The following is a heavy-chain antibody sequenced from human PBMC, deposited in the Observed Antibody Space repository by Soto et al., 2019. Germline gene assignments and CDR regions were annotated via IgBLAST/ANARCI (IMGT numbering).Heavy chain of an antibody. CDR1: GASISSGGYY. D-gene: IGHD3-22*01. CDR3: ARGSYYDSSGYYGP. CDR2: IYYSGST. J-gene: IGHJ5*02. Sequence: QVQLQESGPGLVKPSQTLSLTCTVSGASISSGGYYWSWIRQHPGKGLEWIGYIYYSGSTCYNPSLKGRVTISVDTSKNQFSLKLSSVTAADTAVYYCARGSYYDSSGYYGPWGQGTLVTVSS. V-gene: IGHV4-31*03.